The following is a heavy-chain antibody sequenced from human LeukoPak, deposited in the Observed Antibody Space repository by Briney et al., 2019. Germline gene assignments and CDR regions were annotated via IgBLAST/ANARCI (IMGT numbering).Heavy chain of an antibody. CDR3: ARAQSRDGYNYDDFDY. V-gene: IGHV3-33*01. Sequence: GRSLRLSCAASGFTISSYGMHWVRQAPGKGLEWVAVIWYDGSNKYYADSVKGRFTISRDNSKNTLYLQMNSLRAEDTAVYYCARAQSRDGYNYDDFDYWGQGTLVTVSS. CDR2: IWYDGSNK. CDR1: GFTISSYG. J-gene: IGHJ4*02. D-gene: IGHD5-24*01.